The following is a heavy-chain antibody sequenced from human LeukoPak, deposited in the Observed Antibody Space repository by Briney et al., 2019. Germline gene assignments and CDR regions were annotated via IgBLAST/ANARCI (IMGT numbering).Heavy chain of an antibody. J-gene: IGHJ6*03. D-gene: IGHD2-2*01. CDR1: GGSFSGYY. Sequence: SETLSLTCAVYGGSFSGYYWSWIGQPPGKGLEWIGEINHSGSTNYNPSLKSRVTILVDTSKNQFSLKLSSVTAADTAVYYCARLAGASSTSQNYYYYYMDVWGKGTTVTISS. CDR3: ARLAGASSTSQNYYYYYMDV. V-gene: IGHV4-34*01. CDR2: INHSGST.